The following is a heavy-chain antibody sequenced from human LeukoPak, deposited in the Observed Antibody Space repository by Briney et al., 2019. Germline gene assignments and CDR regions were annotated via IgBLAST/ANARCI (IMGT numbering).Heavy chain of an antibody. D-gene: IGHD6-6*01. CDR1: GYSISSGYY. CDR2: IYHSGST. V-gene: IGHV4-38-2*01. Sequence: AGTLSLTCAVSGYSISSGYYWGWIRQPPRKGVEWSGSIYHSGSTYYNPSLKSRVTISVDTSKNQFSLKLSSVTAADTAVYYCARHITYVSSSFGYWGQGTLVTVSS. CDR3: ARHITYVSSSFGY. J-gene: IGHJ4*02.